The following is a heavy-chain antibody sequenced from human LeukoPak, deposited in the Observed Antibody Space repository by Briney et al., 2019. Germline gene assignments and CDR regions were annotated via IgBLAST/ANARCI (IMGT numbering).Heavy chain of an antibody. J-gene: IGHJ6*03. CDR3: PRGGRSTSCYTRCYYYMDV. CDR2: NYSGDST. D-gene: IGHD2-2*02. Sequence: GGSLRLSCSVSGLTVSSTYMNWVRQAPGKGLEWVSVNYSGDSTYYADSVKGRFTISRDPSKNTLYLQMNSLRPDDTAVYYCPRGGRSTSCYTRCYYYMDVWGKGTTVTVSS. CDR1: GLTVSSTY. V-gene: IGHV3-53*01.